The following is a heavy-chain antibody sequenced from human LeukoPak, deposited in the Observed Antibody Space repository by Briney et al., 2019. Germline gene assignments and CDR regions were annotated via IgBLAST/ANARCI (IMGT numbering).Heavy chain of an antibody. J-gene: IGHJ6*03. D-gene: IGHD6-6*01. Sequence: SGPTLVNPTQTLTLTCTFSGFSLSTSGVGVGWIRQPPGKALEWLALIYWNDDKRYSPSLKSRLTISKDTSKNQVVLTMTNMDPVDTATYYCARTSSSSMGYYYYYMDVWGKGTTVTVSS. V-gene: IGHV2-5*01. CDR1: GFSLSTSGVG. CDR3: ARTSSSSMGYYYYYMDV. CDR2: IYWNDDK.